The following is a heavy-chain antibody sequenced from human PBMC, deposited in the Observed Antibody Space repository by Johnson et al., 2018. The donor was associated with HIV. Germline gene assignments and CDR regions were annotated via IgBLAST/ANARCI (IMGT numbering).Heavy chain of an antibody. D-gene: IGHD6-6*01. CDR3: ARAGSSSSGPRAFDI. V-gene: IGHV3-30*04. CDR1: AFSFSGYA. CDR2: VSYDASNK. J-gene: IGHJ3*02. Sequence: QVQLVESGGGVVQPGRSLRLSCTSAFSFSGYAMHWVRQAPGKGLEWVAVVSYDASNKYYADSVKGRFTISRANSKNTLYLQMNSLRAEDTAVYYCARAGSSSSGPRAFDIWGQGTMVTVSS.